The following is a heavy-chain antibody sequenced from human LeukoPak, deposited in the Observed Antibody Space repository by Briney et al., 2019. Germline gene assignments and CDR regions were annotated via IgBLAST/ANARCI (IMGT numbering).Heavy chain of an antibody. D-gene: IGHD3-10*01. Sequence: GGSLRLSCAASGFTFSSYGMSWVRQAPGKGLEWVSAISSSGSSTYYAESVKGRFTISRDYSRNTLYLQMNSLRAEDTAVYYCAKDHGSGSYDKGEKYFDYWGQGTLVTVSS. V-gene: IGHV3-23*01. CDR1: GFTFSSYG. J-gene: IGHJ4*02. CDR3: AKDHGSGSYDKGEKYFDY. CDR2: ISSSGSST.